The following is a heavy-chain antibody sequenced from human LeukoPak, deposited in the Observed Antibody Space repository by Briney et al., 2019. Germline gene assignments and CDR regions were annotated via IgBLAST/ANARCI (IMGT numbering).Heavy chain of an antibody. Sequence: ASVKVSCKASGYTFTSYDINWVRQATGQGLEWMGWMNPNSRNTGYAQKFQGRLTMTRNTSISTAYMELSSLRSEDTAVYYCARGNYYDSSGYPRTESFGDYWGQGTLVTVSS. CDR1: GYTFTSYD. J-gene: IGHJ4*02. D-gene: IGHD3-22*01. V-gene: IGHV1-8*01. CDR2: MNPNSRNT. CDR3: ARGNYYDSSGYPRTESFGDY.